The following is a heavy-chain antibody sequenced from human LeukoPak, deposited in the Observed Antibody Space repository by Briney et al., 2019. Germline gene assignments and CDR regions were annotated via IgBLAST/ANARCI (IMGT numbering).Heavy chain of an antibody. CDR1: GFTFSSYA. Sequence: GRSLRLSCAASGFTFSSYAMHWVRQAPGKGLEWVAVISYDGSNKYYADSVKGRFTISRDNSKNTLYLQMNSLRAEDTAVYYCARTTGTNDYWGQGTLVTVSS. CDR3: ARTTGTNDY. D-gene: IGHD1-1*01. J-gene: IGHJ4*02. V-gene: IGHV3-30-3*01. CDR2: ISYDGSNK.